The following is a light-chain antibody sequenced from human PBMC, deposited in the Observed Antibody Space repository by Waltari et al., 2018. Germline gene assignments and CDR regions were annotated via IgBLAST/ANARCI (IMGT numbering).Light chain of an antibody. CDR1: QRLGNA. J-gene: IGKJ4*01. CDR3: QQSSNVPLT. CDR2: AAS. Sequence: DIQMPQSPFSLSASVGDRVTITSRASQRLGNALNEYQQKPGKAPDPLIYAASSLQGEVPSRFRGSRSETEFTLTIGSRQPEDFAAEYWQQSSNVPLTFGGEPRVEI. V-gene: IGKV1-39*01.